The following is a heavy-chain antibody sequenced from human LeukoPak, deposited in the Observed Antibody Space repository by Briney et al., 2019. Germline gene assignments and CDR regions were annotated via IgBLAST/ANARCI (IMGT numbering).Heavy chain of an antibody. CDR2: IYYSEIT. CDR1: GGSISPYY. Sequence: SETLSLTCTVSGGSISPYYWSWIRQPPGKGLEWIGYIYYSEITNYNPSLKSRVTISVDTSKNQFSPKLTSVTAADTAVYYCARLGSWVVAAGDAFDIWGRGTMVTVSS. CDR3: ARLGSWVVAAGDAFDI. J-gene: IGHJ3*02. D-gene: IGHD2-15*01. V-gene: IGHV4-59*08.